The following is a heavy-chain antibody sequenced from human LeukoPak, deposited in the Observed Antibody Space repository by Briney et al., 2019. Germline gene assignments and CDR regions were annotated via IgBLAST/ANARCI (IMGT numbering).Heavy chain of an antibody. V-gene: IGHV3-33*01. CDR1: GFTFSNYG. D-gene: IGHD6-13*01. J-gene: IGHJ4*02. Sequence: PGGSLRLSCAASGFTFSNYGIHWVRQAPGKGLEWVAVIWSDGINKYYVDSVKGRFTISGDNSKNTLYLQMNSLRADDTAVYYCARSTYSSSSYYFDYWGQGSLVTVSS. CDR2: IWSDGINK. CDR3: ARSTYSSSSYYFDY.